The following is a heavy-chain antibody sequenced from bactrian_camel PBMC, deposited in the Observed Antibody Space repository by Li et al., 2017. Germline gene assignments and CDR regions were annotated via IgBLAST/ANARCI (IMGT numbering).Heavy chain of an antibody. CDR2: IDRDGST. CDR3: AADLCDVGWYPDFLLGRVPHFAS. J-gene: IGHJ4*01. Sequence: VQLVESGGGSVQAGGSLTLSCASAGGGFTHSRYCMGWFRQAPGKEREGVAEIDRDGSTTYADSVKGRFTISKDNAKHTLTLQMNNLKPEDTAMYYCAADLCDVGWYPDFLLGRVPHFASRGQGTQVTVS. D-gene: IGHD7*01. V-gene: IGHV3S53*01. CDR1: GGGFTHSRYC.